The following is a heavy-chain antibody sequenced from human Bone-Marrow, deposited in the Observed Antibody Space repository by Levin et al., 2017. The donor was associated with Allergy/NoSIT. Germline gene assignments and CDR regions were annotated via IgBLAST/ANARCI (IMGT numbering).Heavy chain of an antibody. CDR1: GYTFTSYD. CDR3: ARGGSNFRH. V-gene: IGHV1-8*01. CDR2: MNPNSGNT. D-gene: IGHD1-1*01. J-gene: IGHJ4*02. Sequence: GESLKISCKASGYTFTSYDINWVRQATGQGLEWMGWMNPNSGNTGYAQKFQGRFTISRDNAKNSLYLQMNSLRPEDTAAYHCARGGSNFRHWGQGTLVTVSS.